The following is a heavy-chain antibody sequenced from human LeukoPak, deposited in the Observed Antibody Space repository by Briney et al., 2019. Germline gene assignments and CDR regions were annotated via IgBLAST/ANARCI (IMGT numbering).Heavy chain of an antibody. CDR2: MNPNSGNT. J-gene: IGHJ5*02. V-gene: IGHV1-8*01. CDR1: GYTFTSYD. D-gene: IGHD4-17*01. CDR3: ARVLGDYVWFDP. Sequence: ASVTVSCKASGYTFTSYDINWVRQATGQGLEWMGWMNPNSGNTGYAQKFQGRVTMTRNTSISTAYMELSSLRSEDTAVYYCARVLGDYVWFDPWGQGTLVTVSS.